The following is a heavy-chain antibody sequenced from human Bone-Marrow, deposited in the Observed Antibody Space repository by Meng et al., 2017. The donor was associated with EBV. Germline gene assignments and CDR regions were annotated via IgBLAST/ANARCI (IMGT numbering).Heavy chain of an antibody. V-gene: IGHV3-30*18. D-gene: IGHD3-10*01. CDR1: GFTFSSYG. J-gene: IGHJ4*02. CDR3: AKESYLEVGDY. Sequence: QVQLVESGGGVVQPGRSLRLSCAASGFTFSSYGMHWVRQAPGKGLEWVAVISFDGSNKYYADSVKGRFTISRDNSKNTLYLLMNSLRAEDTAVYHCAKESYLEVGDYWGQGTLVTVSS. CDR2: ISFDGSNK.